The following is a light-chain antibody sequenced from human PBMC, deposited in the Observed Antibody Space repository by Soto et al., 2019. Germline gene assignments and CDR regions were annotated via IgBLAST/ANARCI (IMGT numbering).Light chain of an antibody. CDR2: EGT. CDR3: CSYVRRNTV. V-gene: IGLV2-23*01. Sequence: QSALTQPASVSGSPGQSITISCTGTSSDVGNYKLVSWYQQHPGKAPKLIIYEGTKRPSGISDRFSGSKSGNTASLTISGLQAEDEADYSCCSYVRRNTVFGGGTQLTGL. J-gene: IGLJ7*01. CDR1: SSDVGNYKL.